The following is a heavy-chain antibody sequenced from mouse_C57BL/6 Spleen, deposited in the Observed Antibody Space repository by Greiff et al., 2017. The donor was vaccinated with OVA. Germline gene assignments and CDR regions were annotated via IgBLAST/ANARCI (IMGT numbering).Heavy chain of an antibody. CDR2: INPNNGGT. J-gene: IGHJ1*03. V-gene: IGHV1-26*01. D-gene: IGHD2-4*01. CDR3: ARKKDYGGGYFDV. CDR1: GYTFTDYY. Sequence: EVQLQQSGPELVKPGASVKISCKASGYTFTDYYMNWVKQSHGKSLEWIGDINPNNGGTSYNQKFKGKATLTVDKSSSTAYMELRSLTSEDSAVYYCARKKDYGGGYFDVWGTGTTVTVSS.